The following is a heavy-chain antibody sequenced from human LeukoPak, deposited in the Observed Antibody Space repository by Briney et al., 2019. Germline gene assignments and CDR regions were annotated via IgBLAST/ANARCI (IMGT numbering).Heavy chain of an antibody. J-gene: IGHJ6*01. D-gene: IGHD1-26*01. CDR2: ISGTGDNT. Sequence: GGSLRLSCAASGFTFSGFAMSWVRRTPGKGLEWVSGISGTGDNTLYADSVKGRFTISRDNPKNTLYLEMNSLRAEDTAIYYCAKMKGHPLPKYYMDVWGQGTTVTVSS. V-gene: IGHV3-23*01. CDR3: AKMKGHPLPKYYMDV. CDR1: GFTFSGFA.